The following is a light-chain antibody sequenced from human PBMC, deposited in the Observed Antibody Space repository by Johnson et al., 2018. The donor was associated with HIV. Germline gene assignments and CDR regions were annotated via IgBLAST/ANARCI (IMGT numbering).Light chain of an antibody. CDR1: SSNIGNNY. J-gene: IGLJ1*01. V-gene: IGLV1-51*01. CDR3: GAWDSGLSAGGV. CDR2: DNN. Sequence: QSVLTQPPSVSAAPGQKVTISCSGSSSNIGNNYVSWYQQLPGTAPKLLIYDNNKRPSGIPDRFSGSKSGTSATLGITGLQTGDEADYYCGAWDSGLSAGGVIGPGTKVSVL.